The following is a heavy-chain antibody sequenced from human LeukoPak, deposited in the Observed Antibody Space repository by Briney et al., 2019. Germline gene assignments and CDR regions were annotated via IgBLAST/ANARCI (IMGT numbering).Heavy chain of an antibody. CDR3: ARVRGSYYGVRAFDI. CDR1: GGSISSYY. CDR2: IYYSGST. D-gene: IGHD1-26*01. Sequence: KPSETLSLTCTVSGGSISSYYWSWIRQPPGKGLEWIGYIYYSGSTNYNPSLKSRVTISVDTSKNQFSLKLSSVTAADTAVYYCARVRGSYYGVRAFDIWGQGTKVTVSS. J-gene: IGHJ3*02. V-gene: IGHV4-59*12.